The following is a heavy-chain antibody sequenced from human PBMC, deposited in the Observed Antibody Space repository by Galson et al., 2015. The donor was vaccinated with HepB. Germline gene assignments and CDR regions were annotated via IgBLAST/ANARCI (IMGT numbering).Heavy chain of an antibody. CDR1: DVSFSGYY. CDR2: INHNGDT. CDR3: ARDDVRSWYFDY. D-gene: IGHD6-13*01. Sequence: ETLSLTCAVHDVSFSGYYWSWVRQPPGKGLEWIGGINHNGDTNYNPSLKSRVTISVDTSKYQFSLKLTSVTAADTAVYYCARDDVRSWYFDYWGQGTPVTVSS. J-gene: IGHJ4*02. V-gene: IGHV4-34*01.